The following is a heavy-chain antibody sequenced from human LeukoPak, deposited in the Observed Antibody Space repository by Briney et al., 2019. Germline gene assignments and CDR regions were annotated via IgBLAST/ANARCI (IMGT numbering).Heavy chain of an antibody. CDR3: ARQAPYDILTGYYPAQIDY. J-gene: IGHJ4*02. V-gene: IGHV5-51*01. Sequence: GESLKISCKGSGYSFTSYWIGWVRQMPGKGLEWMGIIYPGDSDTRYRPSFQGQVTISADKSISTAYLQWSSLKASDTAMYYCARQAPYDILTGYYPAQIDYWGQGTLVTVSS. CDR1: GYSFTSYW. CDR2: IYPGDSDT. D-gene: IGHD3-9*01.